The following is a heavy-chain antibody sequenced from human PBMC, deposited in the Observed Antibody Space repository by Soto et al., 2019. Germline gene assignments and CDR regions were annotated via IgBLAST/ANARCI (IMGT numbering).Heavy chain of an antibody. J-gene: IGHJ4*02. V-gene: IGHV1-2*02. CDR2: INPNSGGT. CDR3: ERDQDGSGSTDY. CDR1: GYTFTGYY. Sequence: ASVKVSCKASGYTFTGYYMHWVRQAPGQGLEWMGWINPNSGGTNYAQKFQGRVTMTRDTSLSTAYMELSRLKSDDRAVYYCERDQDGSGSTDYWGQGTLVTVSS. D-gene: IGHD3-10*01.